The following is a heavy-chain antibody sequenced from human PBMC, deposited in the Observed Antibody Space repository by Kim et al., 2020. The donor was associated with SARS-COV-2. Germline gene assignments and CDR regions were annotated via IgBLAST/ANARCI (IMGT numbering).Heavy chain of an antibody. Sequence: GGSLRLSCAASGFTFSSYEMNWVRQAPGKGLEWVSYISSSGSTIYYADSVKGRFTISRDNAKNSLYLQMNSLRAEDTAVYYCARQAGYSGYDNWFDPWGQGTLVTVSS. J-gene: IGHJ5*02. CDR3: ARQAGYSGYDNWFDP. CDR2: ISSSGSTI. CDR1: GFTFSSYE. V-gene: IGHV3-48*03. D-gene: IGHD5-12*01.